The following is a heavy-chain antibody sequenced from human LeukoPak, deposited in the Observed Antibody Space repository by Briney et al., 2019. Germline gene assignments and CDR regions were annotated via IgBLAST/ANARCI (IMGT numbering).Heavy chain of an antibody. Sequence: SQTLSLTCTVSGGSISRGGYYWSWIRQHPGKGLEWIGYIYYSGSTYYNPSLKSRVTISVDTSKNQFSLKLSSVTAADTAVYYCAGSIAARVVLDYWGQGTLVTVSS. CDR2: IYYSGST. J-gene: IGHJ4*02. V-gene: IGHV4-31*03. CDR3: AGSIAARVVLDY. D-gene: IGHD6-6*01. CDR1: GGSISRGGYY.